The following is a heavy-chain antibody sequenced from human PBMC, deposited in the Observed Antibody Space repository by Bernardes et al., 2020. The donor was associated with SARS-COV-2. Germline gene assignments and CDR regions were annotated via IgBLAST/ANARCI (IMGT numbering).Heavy chain of an antibody. V-gene: IGHV3-7*04. CDR3: VRDGTGAVEFDY. J-gene: IGHJ4*02. Sequence: GSLRLSCVASGFTLSHYWMNWVRQAPGGGLEWVANTNGDGREKYYVDSVKGRFTISGDNAKNSLYLQMNSLRAEDTAVYYCVRDGTGAVEFDYWGQGTLVTVSS. D-gene: IGHD7-27*01. CDR2: TNGDGREK. CDR1: GFTLSHYW.